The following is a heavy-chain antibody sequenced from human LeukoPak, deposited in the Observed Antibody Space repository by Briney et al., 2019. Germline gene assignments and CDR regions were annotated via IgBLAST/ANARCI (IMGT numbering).Heavy chain of an antibody. V-gene: IGHV4-4*02. J-gene: IGHJ2*01. CDR3: ARKSGITGWYFDL. CDR1: GGSINITNW. D-gene: IGHD1-26*01. CDR2: IYYSGST. Sequence: SGTLSLTCAVSGGSINITNWWSWVRQPPGKGLEWIGYIYYSGSTNYNPSLKSRVTISVDTSKNQFSLKLSSVTAADTAVYYCARKSGITGWYFDLWGRGTLVTVSS.